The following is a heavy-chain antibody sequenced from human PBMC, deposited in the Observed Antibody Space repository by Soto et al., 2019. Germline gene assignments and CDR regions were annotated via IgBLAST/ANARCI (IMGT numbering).Heavy chain of an antibody. CDR2: IYYSGST. J-gene: IGHJ5*02. CDR3: ATLGRYCSGGSCAAYWFDP. V-gene: IGHV4-59*01. Sequence: PSETLSLTCTVSGGSISSYYWSWIRQPPGKGLEWIGYIYYSGSTNYNPSLKSRVTISVDTSKNQFSLKLSSVTAADTAVYYCATLGRYCSGGSCAAYWFDPWGQGTLVTVSS. D-gene: IGHD2-15*01. CDR1: GGSISSYY.